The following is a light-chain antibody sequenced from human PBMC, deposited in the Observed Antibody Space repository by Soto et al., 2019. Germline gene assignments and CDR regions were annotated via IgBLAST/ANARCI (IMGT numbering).Light chain of an antibody. J-gene: IGLJ1*01. CDR2: EVN. Sequence: QSVLTQPASLSGSPGQSITISCTGTSSDVGDYNYVSWYQQHPGKAPKLMIYEVNNRPSGVSNRFSGSKSGKTASLTISGLQAEDEADYYCSSYKSSFTLVFGTGTKVTVL. CDR3: SSYKSSFTLV. V-gene: IGLV2-14*01. CDR1: SSDVGDYNY.